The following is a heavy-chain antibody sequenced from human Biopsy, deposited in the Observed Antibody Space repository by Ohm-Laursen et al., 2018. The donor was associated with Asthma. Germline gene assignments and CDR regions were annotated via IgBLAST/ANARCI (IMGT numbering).Heavy chain of an antibody. CDR1: GFRFNSYA. J-gene: IGHJ3*02. D-gene: IGHD5-18*01. V-gene: IGHV3-23*01. CDR3: AKGMDTFDI. Sequence: SLRLSCAASGFRFNSYAVRWVRQAPGKGPERVSTISASGNSTYYGDSVKGRFTISRDNSKNTLFLHMNSLRADDTAVYYCAKGMDTFDIWGQGTLVTVSS. CDR2: ISASGNST.